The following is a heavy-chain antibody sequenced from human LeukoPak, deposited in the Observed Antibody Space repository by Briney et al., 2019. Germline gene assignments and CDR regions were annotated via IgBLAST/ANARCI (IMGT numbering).Heavy chain of an antibody. CDR2: IIPIFGIA. J-gene: IGHJ4*02. D-gene: IGHD3-22*01. Sequence: SVKVSCKASGGTFSSYALSWVRHAPGQGLEWMGRIIPIFGIANYAQKFQGGVTITADKSTSTAYMEPSSLRSEDTAVYYCARDRRYYDSSGYRYYFDYWGQGTLVTVSS. CDR3: ARDRRYYDSSGYRYYFDY. V-gene: IGHV1-69*04. CDR1: GGTFSSYA.